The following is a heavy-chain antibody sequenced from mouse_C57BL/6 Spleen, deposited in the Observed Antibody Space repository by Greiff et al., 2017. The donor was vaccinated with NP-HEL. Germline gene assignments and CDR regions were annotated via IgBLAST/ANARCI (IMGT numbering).Heavy chain of an antibody. J-gene: IGHJ1*03. Sequence: EVQLQQSGAELVKPGASVKLSCTASGFNIKDYYMHWVKQRTEQGLEWIGRIDPEDGETKYAQKFQGKATITADTSSNTAYLQLSSLTSEDTAVYYGARGWDGYFDVWGTGTTVTVSS. CDR2: IDPEDGET. D-gene: IGHD4-1*01. CDR1: GFNIKDYY. V-gene: IGHV14-2*01. CDR3: ARGWDGYFDV.